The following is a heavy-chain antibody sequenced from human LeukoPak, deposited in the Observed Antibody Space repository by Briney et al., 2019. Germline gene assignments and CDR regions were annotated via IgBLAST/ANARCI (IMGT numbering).Heavy chain of an antibody. D-gene: IGHD2-2*01. J-gene: IGHJ4*02. CDR2: INPSGGST. CDR3: ARDASLSGTVVVPAAYFDY. CDR1: GYTFTSYY. Sequence: ASVKVSCKASGYTFTSYYMHWVRQAPGQGLEWMGIINPSGGSTSYAQKFQGRVTMTRDTSTSTVYMELSSLRSEDTAVYYCARDASLSGTVVVPAAYFDYWGQGTLVTVSS. V-gene: IGHV1-46*01.